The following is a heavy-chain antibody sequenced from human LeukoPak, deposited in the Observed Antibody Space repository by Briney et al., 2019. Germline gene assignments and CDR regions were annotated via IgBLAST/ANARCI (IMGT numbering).Heavy chain of an antibody. Sequence: PSETLSLTCTVSGGSISSSSYYWGWLRQPPGKGLEWIGSIYYSGSTYYNPSLKSRVTISVDTSKNQFSLKLSSVTAADTAVYYCAKCIAAAGTDWGQGTLVTVSS. D-gene: IGHD6-13*01. CDR3: AKCIAAAGTD. V-gene: IGHV4-39*01. J-gene: IGHJ4*02. CDR2: IYYSGST. CDR1: GGSISSSSYY.